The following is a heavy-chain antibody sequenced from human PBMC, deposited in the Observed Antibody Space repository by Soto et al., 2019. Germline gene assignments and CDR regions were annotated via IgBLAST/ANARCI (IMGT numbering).Heavy chain of an antibody. Sequence: PARSLPAALPVDRASSTRSASNCVSQYPSSGLEWQGRTYYRSKWYNDYAVSVKSRMTINPDTSKNQFSLQLNSVTPEDTAVYYCARAGDYDSWSGYTSQYYYYGMDVWGQGTTVTVSS. D-gene: IGHD3-3*01. CDR2: TYYRSKWYN. J-gene: IGHJ6*02. CDR1: VDRASSTRSA. CDR3: ARAGDYDSWSGYTSQYYYYGMDV. V-gene: IGHV6-1*01.